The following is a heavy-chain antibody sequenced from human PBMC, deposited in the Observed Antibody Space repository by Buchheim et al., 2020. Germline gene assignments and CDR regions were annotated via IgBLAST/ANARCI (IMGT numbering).Heavy chain of an antibody. CDR2: ISSSSSTI. J-gene: IGHJ3*02. D-gene: IGHD3-3*01. CDR1: GFTFSSYS. V-gene: IGHV3-48*01. Sequence: EVQLVESGGGLVQPGGSLRLSCAASGFTFSSYSMNWVRQAPGKGLEWVSYISSSSSTIYYADSVKGRFTISRDNAKNSLYLQMNSLRAEDTAVYYCARTYDFWSGYYTGIVTAFDIWGQGT. CDR3: ARTYDFWSGYYTGIVTAFDI.